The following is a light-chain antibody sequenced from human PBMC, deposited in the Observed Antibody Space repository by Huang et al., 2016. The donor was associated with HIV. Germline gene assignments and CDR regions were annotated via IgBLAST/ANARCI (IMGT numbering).Light chain of an antibody. CDR3: QQYYNTPLT. J-gene: IGKJ2*01. CDR2: WAS. V-gene: IGKV4-1*01. CDR1: QSLLYSSNNKNY. Sequence: INCKSSQSLLYSSNNKNYLAWYQQKPGQPPKLLIYWASTRESGVPDRFTGSGSGTVFTLTISSLQAEDVAVYYCQQYYNTPLTFGQGTKLEIK.